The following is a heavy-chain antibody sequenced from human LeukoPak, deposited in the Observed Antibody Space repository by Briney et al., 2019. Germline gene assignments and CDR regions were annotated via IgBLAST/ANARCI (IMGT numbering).Heavy chain of an antibody. Sequence: GASVKVSCKASGYTLTSYGISWVRQAPGQGLEWMGWISAYNGNTNYAQKLQGRVTMTTDTSTSTAYMELRSLRSDDTAVYYCARGGTYGDYLYYFDYWGQGTLVTVSS. D-gene: IGHD4-17*01. V-gene: IGHV1-18*01. J-gene: IGHJ4*02. CDR3: ARGGTYGDYLYYFDY. CDR1: GYTLTSYG. CDR2: ISAYNGNT.